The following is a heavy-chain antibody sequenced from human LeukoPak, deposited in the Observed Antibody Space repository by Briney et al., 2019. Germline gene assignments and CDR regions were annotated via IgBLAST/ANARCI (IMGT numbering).Heavy chain of an antibody. CDR1: GYTFTSYY. V-gene: IGHV1-46*01. J-gene: IGHJ6*03. CDR3: AKVKEHRFLGRNYYYYYYMDV. D-gene: IGHD3-3*01. CDR2: INPSGDST. Sequence: ASVKVSCKASGYTFTSYYMHWVRQAPGQGLEWMGIINPSGDSTSYAQKFQGRVTMTRDTSTSTVYMELSSLRSEDTAVYYCAKVKEHRFLGRNYYYYYYMDVWGKGTTVTVSS.